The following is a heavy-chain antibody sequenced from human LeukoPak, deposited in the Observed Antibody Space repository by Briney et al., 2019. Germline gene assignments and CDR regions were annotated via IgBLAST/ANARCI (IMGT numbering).Heavy chain of an antibody. D-gene: IGHD1-26*01. J-gene: IGHJ4*02. CDR1: GYTFTGYY. CDR3: ATPGTYSGSYEYYFDY. Sequence: ASVTVSCKASGYTFTGYYMHWVRQAPGQELEWMGWINPNSGGTNYAQKFQGRVTMTRDTSISTAYMELSRLRSDDTAVYYCATPGTYSGSYEYYFDYWGQGTLVTVSS. CDR2: INPNSGGT. V-gene: IGHV1-2*02.